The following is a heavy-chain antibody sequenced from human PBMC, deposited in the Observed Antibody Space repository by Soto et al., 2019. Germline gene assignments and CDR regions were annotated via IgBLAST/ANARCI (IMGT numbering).Heavy chain of an antibody. J-gene: IGHJ5*02. D-gene: IGHD1-26*01. CDR2: INHSGST. CDR1: GGSFSGYY. Sequence: PSETLSLTCAVYGGSFSGYYWSWIRQPPGKGLEWIGEINHSGSTNYNPSLKSRVTISVDTSKSQFSLKLSSVTAADTAVYYCARQTLVGATETNWFDPWGQGTLVTVSS. V-gene: IGHV4-34*01. CDR3: ARQTLVGATETNWFDP.